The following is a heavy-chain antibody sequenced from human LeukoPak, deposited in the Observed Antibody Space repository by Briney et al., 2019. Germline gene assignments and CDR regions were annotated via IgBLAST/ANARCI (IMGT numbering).Heavy chain of an antibody. CDR2: IGTAGDT. CDR3: ARATGTWYFDY. J-gene: IGHJ4*02. CDR1: GFTFSSYD. Sequence: PGGSLRLSCAASGFTFSSYDMHWVRQATGKGLEWVSAIGTAGDTYYPGSVKGRFTISRENAKNSLYLQMNSLRAGDTAVYYCARATGTWYFDYWGRGTLVTVSS. D-gene: IGHD1-1*01. V-gene: IGHV3-13*01.